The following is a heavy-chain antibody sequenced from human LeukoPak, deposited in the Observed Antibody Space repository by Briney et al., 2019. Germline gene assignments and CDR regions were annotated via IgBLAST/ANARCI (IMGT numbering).Heavy chain of an antibody. D-gene: IGHD6-19*01. CDR2: ISGSGHST. CDR1: GFTFSNYG. V-gene: IGHV3-23*01. Sequence: PGGSLRLSCAASGFTFSNYGMSWVRQAPGKGLEWVSTISGSGHSTYYADSVKGRFTISRDSSKNSLYLQMNSLRAEDTAVYYCARDRYSSGGRWFDPWGQGTLVTVSS. J-gene: IGHJ5*02. CDR3: ARDRYSSGGRWFDP.